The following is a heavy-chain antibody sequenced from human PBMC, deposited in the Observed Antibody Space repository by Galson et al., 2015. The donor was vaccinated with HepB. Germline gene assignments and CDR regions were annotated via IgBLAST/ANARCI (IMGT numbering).Heavy chain of an antibody. CDR3: ARATLGYCSSTSCPGLPYYYGMDV. CDR2: ISYDGSNK. J-gene: IGHJ6*02. CDR1: GFTFSSYA. V-gene: IGHV3-30*04. Sequence: SLRLSCAASGFTFSSYAMHWVRQAPGKGLEWVAVISYDGSNKYYADSVKGRFTISRDNSKNTLYLQMNSLRAEDTAVYYCARATLGYCSSTSCPGLPYYYGMDVWGQGTTVTVSS. D-gene: IGHD2-2*01.